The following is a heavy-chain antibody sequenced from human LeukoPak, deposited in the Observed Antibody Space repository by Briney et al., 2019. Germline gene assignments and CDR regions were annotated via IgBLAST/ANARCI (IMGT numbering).Heavy chain of an antibody. CDR1: GGSISSGGYS. V-gene: IGHV4-30-2*01. CDR2: IYHSGST. J-gene: IGHJ1*01. CDR3: ARHGEVATQALTH. D-gene: IGHD3-16*01. Sequence: PSETLSLTCAVSGGSISSGGYSWSWIRQPAGKGLEWIGYIYHSGSTNYNPSLKSRVTISVDTSKNQFSLKLSSVTAADTAVYYCARHGEVATQALTHWGQGTLVTVPS.